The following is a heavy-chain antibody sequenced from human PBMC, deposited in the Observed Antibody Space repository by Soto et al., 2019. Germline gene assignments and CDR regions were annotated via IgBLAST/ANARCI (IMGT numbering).Heavy chain of an antibody. D-gene: IGHD3-16*01. CDR3: ARAVGGKYYFDS. V-gene: IGHV1-69*01. CDR2: VIPLSGTT. Sequence: QLQLEQSGAGVRNPGSSVTVSCKASGGTFGNYAITWVRQAPGQGLEWMGGVIPLSGTTHYAQKFQGRVTFTADESTNTVYLDLSGLGSDDTAVYYCARAVGGKYYFDSWGQGTLVTVSA. CDR1: GGTFGNYA. J-gene: IGHJ4*02.